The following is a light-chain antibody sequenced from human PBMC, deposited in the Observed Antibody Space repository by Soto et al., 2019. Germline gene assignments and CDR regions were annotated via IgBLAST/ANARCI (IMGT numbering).Light chain of an antibody. Sequence: QSALTQPASVSGSPGQSITISCTGTSSDVGGYNYVSWYQHHPGKAPKLMIYEVSNRPSGVSNRFSGSKSGNTASLTISGLPAEDEADYCCSSYTSSRTLVFGGGTKLTVL. CDR3: SSYTSSRTLV. V-gene: IGLV2-14*01. J-gene: IGLJ2*01. CDR1: SSDVGGYNY. CDR2: EVS.